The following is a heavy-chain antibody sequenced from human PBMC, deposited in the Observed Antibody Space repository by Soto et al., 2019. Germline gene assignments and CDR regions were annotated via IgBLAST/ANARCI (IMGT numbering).Heavy chain of an antibody. V-gene: IGHV1-2*04. CDR2: INPNSGGT. J-gene: IGHJ3*02. Sequence: ASVKVSCKASGYTFTGYYMHWVRQAPGQGLEWMGWINPNSGGTNYAQKFQGWVTMTRDTSIGTAYMELSRLRSDDTAVYYCARGGAARFDAFDIWGQGTMVTVSS. D-gene: IGHD6-6*01. CDR3: ARGGAARFDAFDI. CDR1: GYTFTGYY.